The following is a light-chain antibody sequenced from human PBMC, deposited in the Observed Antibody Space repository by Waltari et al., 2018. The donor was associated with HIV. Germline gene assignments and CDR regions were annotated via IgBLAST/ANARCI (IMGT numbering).Light chain of an antibody. CDR1: NSNIGSKD. V-gene: IGLV1-47*01. Sequence: QSVLTQPPSASGTPGQRVTISCSGSNSNIGSKDVYWFQHLPGTAPKLPIYRTNQRRSGVPDRFSGSKSGTSASLAISGLRSDDEADYYCAAWDDTLSSYVFGTGTTVTV. CDR3: AAWDDTLSSYV. CDR2: RTN. J-gene: IGLJ1*01.